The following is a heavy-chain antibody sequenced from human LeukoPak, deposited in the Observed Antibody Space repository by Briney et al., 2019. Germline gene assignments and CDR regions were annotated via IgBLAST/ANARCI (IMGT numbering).Heavy chain of an antibody. CDR3: ARGGRYDFYA. V-gene: IGHV3-7*01. Sequence: GGSLRLSCAASGFTFSRHWMNWVRQAPGKGLEWVANMKPDGSEKYYVDSMKGRFTISRDNAKNSLYLQMNSLRVEDTAVYYCARGGRYDFYAWGQGTLVTVSS. J-gene: IGHJ5*02. D-gene: IGHD3-3*01. CDR2: MKPDGSEK. CDR1: GFTFSRHW.